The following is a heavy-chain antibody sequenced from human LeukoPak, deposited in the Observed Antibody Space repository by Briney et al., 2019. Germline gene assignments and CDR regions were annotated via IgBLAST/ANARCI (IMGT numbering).Heavy chain of an antibody. CDR3: ARVGYGSGWYSLDFDY. V-gene: IGHV1-18*01. CDR1: GYTFTSYG. Sequence: GASVKVSCKASGYTFTSYGISWVRQAPGQGLEWMGWISAYNGNTNCAQKLQGRVTMTTDTSTSTAYMELRSLRSDDTAVYYCARVGYGSGWYSLDFDYWGQGTLVTVSS. D-gene: IGHD6-19*01. J-gene: IGHJ4*02. CDR2: ISAYNGNT.